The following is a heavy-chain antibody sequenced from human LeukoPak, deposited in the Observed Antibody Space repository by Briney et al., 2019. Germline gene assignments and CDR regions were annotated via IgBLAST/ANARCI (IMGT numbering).Heavy chain of an antibody. Sequence: PLASVKVSCKASGYTFTSYGISWVRQAPGQGLEWMGWISAYNGNTNYAQKLQGRVTMTTDTSTSTAYMELRSLRSDDTAVYYCARDFGMKQLWLLRDYWGQGTLVTVSS. V-gene: IGHV1-18*01. CDR3: ARDFGMKQLWLLRDY. CDR2: ISAYNGNT. CDR1: GYTFTSYG. D-gene: IGHD5-18*01. J-gene: IGHJ4*02.